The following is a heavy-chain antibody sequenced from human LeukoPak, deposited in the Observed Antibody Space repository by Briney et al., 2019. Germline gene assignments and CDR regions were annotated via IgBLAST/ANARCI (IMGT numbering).Heavy chain of an antibody. J-gene: IGHJ3*02. CDR3: ARLWFGELKAFDI. V-gene: IGHV1-46*01. CDR2: INPSGGST. Sequence: ASVKVSCKASGYTFTSYYMHWVRQAPGQGLEWMGIINPSGGSTSYAQKFQGRVTMTRDMSTSTVYMELSSLRSDDTAVYYCARLWFGELKAFDIWGQGTMVTVSS. CDR1: GYTFTSYY. D-gene: IGHD3-10*01.